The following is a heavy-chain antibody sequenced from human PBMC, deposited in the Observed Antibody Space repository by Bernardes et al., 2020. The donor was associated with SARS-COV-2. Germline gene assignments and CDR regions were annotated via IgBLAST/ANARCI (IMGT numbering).Heavy chain of an antibody. CDR3: ARVRYDGDGWYYNFFDS. CDR1: GDSVSSDSVA. D-gene: IGHD3-22*01. CDR2: TYFRSEWND. J-gene: IGHJ4*02. Sequence: SQTLSLTCDISGDSVSSDSVACNWIRQSPSRGLEWLGRTYFRSEWNDGYAVSVAGRMTIKADTSKNQIYLHLKSVTTEDTGVYYCARVRYDGDGWYYNFFDSWGQGRLVTVSS. V-gene: IGHV6-1*01.